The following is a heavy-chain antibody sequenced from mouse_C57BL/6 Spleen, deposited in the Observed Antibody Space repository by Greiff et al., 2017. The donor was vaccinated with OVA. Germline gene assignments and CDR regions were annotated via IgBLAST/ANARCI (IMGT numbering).Heavy chain of an antibody. CDR1: GYTFTSYW. D-gene: IGHD2-10*02. V-gene: IGHV1-55*01. CDR2: IYPGSGST. Sequence: QVQLQQPGAELVKPGASVKMSCKASGYTFTSYWITWVKQRPGQGLEWIGEIYPGSGSTNYNEKFKSKATLTVDTSSSTAYMQLSSLTSEDSAVYYCARGYVNHWDFDVWGTGTTVTVSS. CDR3: ARGYVNHWDFDV. J-gene: IGHJ1*03.